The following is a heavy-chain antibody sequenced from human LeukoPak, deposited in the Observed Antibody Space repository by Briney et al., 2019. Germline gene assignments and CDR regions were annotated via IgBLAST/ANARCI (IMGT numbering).Heavy chain of an antibody. CDR1: GFTFGSYS. CDR3: ARRWLVQAFDI. Sequence: PGGSLRLSCAASGFTFGSYSMNWVRQAPGKGLEGVSSISSSSSYIYYADSVKGRFTISRENAKNSLYLQMNSLRAEDTAVYYCARRWLVQAFDIWGQGKMVTVSS. CDR2: ISSSSSYI. V-gene: IGHV3-21*01. D-gene: IGHD6-19*01. J-gene: IGHJ3*02.